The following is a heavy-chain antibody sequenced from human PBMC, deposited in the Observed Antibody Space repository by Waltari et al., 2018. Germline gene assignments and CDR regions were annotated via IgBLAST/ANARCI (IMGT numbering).Heavy chain of an antibody. J-gene: IGHJ2*01. Sequence: QLQLPESGPGLVKPSETLSLTCDVSGYSIRRGYYWGGIRQPPGKGLEWHWSIYHSGSTYQNQSLKSRLTISLDTSKNQFALKLSSVTAADTAVFYCARHPEQLVGYWYFDLWGRGTLVTVSS. V-gene: IGHV4-38-2*01. CDR2: IYHSGST. CDR1: GYSIRRGYY. D-gene: IGHD6-6*01. CDR3: ARHPEQLVGYWYFDL.